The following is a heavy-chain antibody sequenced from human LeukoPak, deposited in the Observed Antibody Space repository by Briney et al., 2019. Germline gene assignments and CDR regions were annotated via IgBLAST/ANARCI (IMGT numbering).Heavy chain of an antibody. CDR1: GYTFTSYA. J-gene: IGHJ4*02. Sequence: ASVKVSCKASGYTFTSYAMNWVRQAPGQGLEWMGWINPNSGGTNYAQKFQGRVTMTRDTSISTAYMELSSLRSDDTAVYYCARGYYYDSSGYFDLDYWGQGTLVTVSS. CDR2: INPNSGGT. D-gene: IGHD3-22*01. CDR3: ARGYYYDSSGYFDLDY. V-gene: IGHV1-2*02.